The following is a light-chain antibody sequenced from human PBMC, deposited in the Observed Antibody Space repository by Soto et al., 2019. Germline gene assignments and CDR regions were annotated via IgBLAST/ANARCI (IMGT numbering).Light chain of an antibody. Sequence: DIQMTQSPSSLSASVGDRVTITCRASQSISSHLNWYQQKPGKAPQLLIYEASSLQGGVPSRFSGSGSGKDFNLTISRLQADDFAIYYCQQRYSMPLTFGPGTRVDIK. J-gene: IGKJ3*01. CDR1: QSISSH. V-gene: IGKV1-39*01. CDR3: QQRYSMPLT. CDR2: EAS.